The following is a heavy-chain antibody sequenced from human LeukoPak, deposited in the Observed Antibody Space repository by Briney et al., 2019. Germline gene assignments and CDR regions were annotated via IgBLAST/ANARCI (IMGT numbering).Heavy chain of an antibody. CDR2: MYYSGNI. CDR3: ASYSGSRLWFDP. J-gene: IGHJ5*02. D-gene: IGHD5-12*01. CDR1: GGSISSSTYY. V-gene: IGHV4-39*07. Sequence: PSETLSLTCTVSGGSISSSTYYWGWIRQPPGKGLEWIGSMYYSGNIYYNPSLKSRVTISVDTSKNQFSLKLSSVTAADTAVYYCASYSGSRLWFDPWGQGTLVTVSS.